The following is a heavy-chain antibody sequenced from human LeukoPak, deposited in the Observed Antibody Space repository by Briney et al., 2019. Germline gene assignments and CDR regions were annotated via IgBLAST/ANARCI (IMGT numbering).Heavy chain of an antibody. CDR3: ARDRLEFDSHFDY. Sequence: GGSLRLSCAASGFTFSSYAMHWVRQAPGKGLEWVAVISYDGSNKYYADSVKGRFTISRDNSKNMLYLQMNSLRAEDTAVYYCARDRLEFDSHFDYWGQGTLVTVSS. D-gene: IGHD1-1*01. CDR1: GFTFSSYA. J-gene: IGHJ4*02. CDR2: ISYDGSNK. V-gene: IGHV3-30*04.